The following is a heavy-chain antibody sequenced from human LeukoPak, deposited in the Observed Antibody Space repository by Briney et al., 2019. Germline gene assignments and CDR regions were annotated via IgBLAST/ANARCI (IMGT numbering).Heavy chain of an antibody. J-gene: IGHJ4*02. V-gene: IGHV3-23*01. D-gene: IGHD1-26*01. CDR2: ISGSGGST. CDR1: GFTFSNYA. Sequence: GGSLRLSCAASGFTFSNYAMNWVRQAPGGGLEWVSAISGSGGSTYYADSVKGRFTISRDNSKNTLYLPMDSLRAEDTAVYYCAKDLAGSGSYSFDYWGQGTLVSVSS. CDR3: AKDLAGSGSYSFDY.